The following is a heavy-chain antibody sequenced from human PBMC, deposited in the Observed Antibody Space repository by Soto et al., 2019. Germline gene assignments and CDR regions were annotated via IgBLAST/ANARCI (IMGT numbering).Heavy chain of an antibody. D-gene: IGHD2-21*02. V-gene: IGHV1-69*06. CDR3: AREILTYCGGDCYNWFDP. Sequence: QVQLVQSGAEVKKPGSSVKVSCKASGGTFSSYAISWVRQAPGQGLEWMGGIIPIFGTANYAQKFQGRVTITADKSTSTAYMELSSLISEDTAVYYCAREILTYCGGDCYNWFDPWGQGTLVTVSS. CDR2: IIPIFGTA. J-gene: IGHJ5*02. CDR1: GGTFSSYA.